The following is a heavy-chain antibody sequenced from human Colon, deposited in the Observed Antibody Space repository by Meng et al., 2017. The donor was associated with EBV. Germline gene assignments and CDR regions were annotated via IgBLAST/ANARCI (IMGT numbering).Heavy chain of an antibody. D-gene: IGHD3-10*01. V-gene: IGHV4-34*01. CDR3: ARRGPSGNFSP. CDR2: IDHRGNT. CDR1: GGSFRDYY. J-gene: IGHJ5*02. Sequence: QVQLEPCGAGLLKPSETLSRSCAVYGGSFRDYYCTWIRHPPGKGLEWIGEIDHRGNTKYNPSLKSRVTISLDTSKKQFSLKVSSVTAADSAVYYCARRGPSGNFSPWSQGALVTVSS.